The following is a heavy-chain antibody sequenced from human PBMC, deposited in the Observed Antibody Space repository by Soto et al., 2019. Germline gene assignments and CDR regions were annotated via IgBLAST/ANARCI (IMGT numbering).Heavy chain of an antibody. V-gene: IGHV4-34*01. CDR2: INHSGST. D-gene: IGHD3-16*01. Sequence: SETLSLTCAVYGGSFSGYYWSWIRQPPGKGLEWIGEINHSGSTNYNPSLKSRVTISVDTSRNQFSLKLSSVTAADTAVYYCARGLLRWGGRYYYYYGMDVWGQGTTVTV. CDR1: GGSFSGYY. J-gene: IGHJ6*02. CDR3: ARGLLRWGGRYYYYYGMDV.